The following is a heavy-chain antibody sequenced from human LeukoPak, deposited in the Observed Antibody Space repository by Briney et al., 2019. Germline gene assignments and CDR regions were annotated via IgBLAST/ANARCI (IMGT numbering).Heavy chain of an antibody. CDR3: AKRSRGYYFDS. CDR2: FSGNDGYT. V-gene: IGHV3-23*01. J-gene: IGHJ4*02. Sequence: GGSLRLSCAGSGFTFSNSILSWVRQAPGKGLEWLSTFSGNDGYTYYADSVKGRFTISRDNSKNTVYLQMNSLRAEDTANYYCAKRSRGYYFDSWGQGTLVTVSS. CDR1: GFTFSNSI. D-gene: IGHD2-2*01.